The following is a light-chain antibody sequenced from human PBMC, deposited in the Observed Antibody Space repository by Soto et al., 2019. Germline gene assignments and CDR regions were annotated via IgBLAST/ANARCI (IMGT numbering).Light chain of an antibody. J-gene: IGKJ5*01. CDR1: QGTSSY. CDR2: GAS. CDR3: QQLTAYPLT. Sequence: DIQLTQSPSFLSASVGDRVTITCRASQGTSSYLAWFQQKPGRAPKLLIYGASTLQSGVPARFSGSGPGTDFTLTISNLQPEDFATYYCQQLTAYPLTFGQGTRLEIK. V-gene: IGKV1-9*01.